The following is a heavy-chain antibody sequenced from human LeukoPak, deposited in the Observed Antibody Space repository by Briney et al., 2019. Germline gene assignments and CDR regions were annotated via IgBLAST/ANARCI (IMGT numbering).Heavy chain of an antibody. CDR2: ISYDGSNK. Sequence: PGGSLRLSCAASGFTFSSYWMHWVRQAPGKGLEWVAVISYDGSNKYYADSVKGRFTISRDNSKNTLYLQMNSLRAEDTAVYYCAKVEGTAILQYYYYYMDVWGKGTTVTVSS. CDR3: AKVEGTAILQYYYYYMDV. J-gene: IGHJ6*03. CDR1: GFTFSSYW. D-gene: IGHD2-8*02. V-gene: IGHV3-30*18.